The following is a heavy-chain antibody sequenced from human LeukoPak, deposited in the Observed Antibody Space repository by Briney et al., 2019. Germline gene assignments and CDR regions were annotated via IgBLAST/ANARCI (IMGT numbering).Heavy chain of an antibody. J-gene: IGHJ5*02. D-gene: IGHD3-22*01. CDR2: MYPNSGNT. CDR1: GYTFTSYD. Sequence: ASVKVSCKASGYTFTSYDINWVRQATGQGLEWMGWMYPNSGNTGYAQKFQGRVTMTRNTSISTAYMELSSLRSEDTAVYYCARGLLMIVVAIAPRTNWFDPWGQEPWSPSPQ. CDR3: ARGLLMIVVAIAPRTNWFDP. V-gene: IGHV1-8*01.